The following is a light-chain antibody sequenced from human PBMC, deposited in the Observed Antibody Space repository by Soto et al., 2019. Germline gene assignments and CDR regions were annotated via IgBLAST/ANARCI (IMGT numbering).Light chain of an antibody. V-gene: IGKV1-9*01. CDR2: APS. Sequence: DIQVTQSPSFLSASVGGRVTITCRASRGISTSLAWYQQKPGKAPNLLIYAPSTLQSGVASRFGGSGSGKEFTLTISGLQAEDFATYYCRQLYTYPLTFGGGTKVDIK. CDR1: RGISTS. CDR3: RQLYTYPLT. J-gene: IGKJ4*01.